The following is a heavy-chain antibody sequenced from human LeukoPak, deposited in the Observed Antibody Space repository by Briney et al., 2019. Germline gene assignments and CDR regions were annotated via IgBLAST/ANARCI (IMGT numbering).Heavy chain of an antibody. D-gene: IGHD2-8*01. CDR1: GGSFSGYY. Sequence: SETLSLTCAVYGGSFSGYYWSWIRQPPGKGLEWIGEINHSGSTNYNPSLKSRVTISADTSKNQFSLKLSSVTAADTAVYYCASGNDLVAAFDIWGQGTMVTVSS. CDR3: ASGNDLVAAFDI. V-gene: IGHV4-34*01. J-gene: IGHJ3*02. CDR2: INHSGST.